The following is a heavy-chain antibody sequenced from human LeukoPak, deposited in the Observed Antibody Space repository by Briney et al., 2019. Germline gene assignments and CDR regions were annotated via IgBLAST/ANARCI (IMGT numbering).Heavy chain of an antibody. J-gene: IGHJ4*02. D-gene: IGHD2-15*01. CDR2: INHSGST. Sequence: SETLSLTCAVYGGSFSGYYWSWIRQPPGKGLEWIGEINHSGSTNYNPSLKSRVTISVDTSKNQFSLKLSSVTAADTAVYYCPTLPGYRVPTYWAQEPLFPVSS. CDR1: GGSFSGYY. CDR3: PTLPGYRVPTY. V-gene: IGHV4-34*01.